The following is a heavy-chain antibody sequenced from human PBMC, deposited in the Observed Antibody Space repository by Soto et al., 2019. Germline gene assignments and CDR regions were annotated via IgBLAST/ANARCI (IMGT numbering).Heavy chain of an antibody. CDR3: ARGDSSSSSWLGGVDY. CDR1: GFTFTNYW. V-gene: IGHV3-74*01. D-gene: IGHD6-13*01. Sequence: EVQLVESGGGLVQPGGSLRLSCAASGFTFTNYWMHWFRQAPGKGLVWVSRINSDGSSTSYADSVKGRFTISRDNAKNTLYLQMNSLSAEDTAVYYCARGDSSSSSWLGGVDYWGQGTLVTVSS. CDR2: INSDGSST. J-gene: IGHJ4*02.